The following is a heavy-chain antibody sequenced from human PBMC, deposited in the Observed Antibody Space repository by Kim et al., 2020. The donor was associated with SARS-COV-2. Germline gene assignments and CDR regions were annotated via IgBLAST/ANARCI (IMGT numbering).Heavy chain of an antibody. J-gene: IGHJ4*02. CDR3: AKSQGALYGSGINLGY. D-gene: IGHD3-10*01. Sequence: GGSLRLSCAASGFTFDDYAMHWVRQAPGKGLEWVSGISWNSGSIGYADSVKGRFTISRDNAKNSLYLQMNSLRAEDTALYYCAKSQGALYGSGINLGYWGQGTLVTVSS. V-gene: IGHV3-9*01. CDR2: ISWNSGSI. CDR1: GFTFDDYA.